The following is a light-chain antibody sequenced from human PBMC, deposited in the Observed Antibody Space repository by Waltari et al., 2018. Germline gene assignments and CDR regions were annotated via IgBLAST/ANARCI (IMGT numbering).Light chain of an antibody. CDR2: GAA. CDR1: QSVSMY. J-gene: IGKJ1*01. CDR3: QQHVSLPAT. Sequence: EIVLTQSPGTLSLSPGESAHLSCRASQSVSMYLAWYQQKPGQAPRLLIYGAATRATDSPDRFSVSGSGTDFSLTISRLDPEDFAVYFCQQHVSLPATFGQGTKVEIK. V-gene: IGKV3-20*01.